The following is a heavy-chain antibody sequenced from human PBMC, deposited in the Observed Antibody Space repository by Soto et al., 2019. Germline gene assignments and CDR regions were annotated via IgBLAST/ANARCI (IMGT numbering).Heavy chain of an antibody. Sequence: PGGSLRLSCAASGFTFSSYCMHWVRQAPGKGLEWVAVIWYDGSNKYYADSVKGRFTISRDNSKNTLYLQMNSLRAEDTAVYYCARASLQYYYDSSGVGYWGQGTMVTVFS. V-gene: IGHV3-33*01. D-gene: IGHD3-22*01. CDR3: ARASLQYYYDSSGVGY. CDR1: GFTFSSYC. J-gene: IGHJ4*02. CDR2: IWYDGSNK.